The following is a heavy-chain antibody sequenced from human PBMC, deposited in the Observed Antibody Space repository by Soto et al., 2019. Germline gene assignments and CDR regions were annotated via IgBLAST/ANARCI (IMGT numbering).Heavy chain of an antibody. CDR1: GGSISRGGYY. V-gene: IGHV4-31*03. CDR3: ARVCGGYDSGYYFDY. D-gene: IGHD5-12*01. J-gene: IGHJ4*02. Sequence: QVQLQESGPGLVKPSQTLSLTCTVSGGSISRGGYYWSWIRQHPGKGLEWIGYIYYSGSTYYNPSLKSRVTISVDTSKNQVSLKLSSVTAADTAVYYCARVCGGYDSGYYFDYWGQGTLVTVSS. CDR2: IYYSGST.